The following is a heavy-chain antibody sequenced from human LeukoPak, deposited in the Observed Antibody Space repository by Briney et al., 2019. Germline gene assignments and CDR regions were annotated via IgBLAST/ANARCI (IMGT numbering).Heavy chain of an antibody. CDR3: TTTPLYYYDSSA. CDR2: IKSKTDGGTT. D-gene: IGHD3-22*01. V-gene: IGHV3-15*01. J-gene: IGHJ3*01. CDR1: GFTFSNAW. Sequence: GGSLRLSCAASGFTFSNAWMSWLRRPPGRGREGVVRIKSKTDGGTTDYAAPVKGRFTISRDDSKNTLYLQMNSLKTEDTAVYYCTTTPLYYYDSSAWGQGTMVTVSS.